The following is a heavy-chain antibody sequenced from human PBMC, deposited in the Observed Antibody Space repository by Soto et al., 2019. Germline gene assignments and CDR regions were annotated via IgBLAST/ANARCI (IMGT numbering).Heavy chain of an antibody. V-gene: IGHV4-30-2*01. CDR2: IYHTGTT. CDR3: ARGRGPFVLRYFDWPDAFDI. Sequence: SETLSLTCTVSGGSINSGGYSWTWIRQPPGKGLEWIGFIYHTGTTYYNPSLKSRVTISVDRSKNQFSLKLNSVTAADTAVYYCARGRGPFVLRYFDWPDAFDIWGQGTMVTVS. D-gene: IGHD3-9*01. J-gene: IGHJ3*02. CDR1: GGSINSGGYS.